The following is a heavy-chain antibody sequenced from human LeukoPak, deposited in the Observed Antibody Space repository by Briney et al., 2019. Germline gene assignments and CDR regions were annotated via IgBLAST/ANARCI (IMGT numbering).Heavy chain of an antibody. D-gene: IGHD3-16*02. J-gene: IGHJ3*02. CDR3: AKDYVWGSYRYDAFDI. CDR2: ISGSGGST. CDR1: GFTFSSYA. V-gene: IGHV3-23*01. Sequence: GGSLRLSCAASGFTFSSYAMSWFRQAPGKGLEWVSAISGSGGSTYYADSVKGRFTISRDNSKNTLYLQMNSLRAEDTAVYYCAKDYVWGSYRYDAFDIWGQGTMVTVSS.